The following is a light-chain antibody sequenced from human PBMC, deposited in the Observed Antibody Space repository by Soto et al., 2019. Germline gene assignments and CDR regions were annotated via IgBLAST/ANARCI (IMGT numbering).Light chain of an antibody. Sequence: DIQMTQSPSSLSASVGDRVTITCRASQGISTYLAWYQQKPGKVPKLLIYEASSLQSGVPSRFSGSGSGTDFTLTISSLQPEDVATYYCQKYNSAPQTFGPGTKVDIK. CDR1: QGISTY. J-gene: IGKJ3*01. V-gene: IGKV1-27*01. CDR3: QKYNSAPQT. CDR2: EAS.